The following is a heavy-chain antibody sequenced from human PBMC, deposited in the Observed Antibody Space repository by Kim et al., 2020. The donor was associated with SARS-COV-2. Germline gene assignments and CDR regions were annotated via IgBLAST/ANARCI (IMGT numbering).Heavy chain of an antibody. CDR2: IYAGDSQT. Sequence: GESLKISCEGFGFHFSNYWIAWVRQMPGKGLEWMGMIYAGDSQTRYSPSFQGQVTMSVDKPIGTAYLQWSSLEASDTAKYYCARPRYSTSWYPFDVWGQGTTVIVSS. D-gene: IGHD2-2*01. J-gene: IGHJ6*02. CDR1: GFHFSNYW. CDR3: ARPRYSTSWYPFDV. V-gene: IGHV5-51*01.